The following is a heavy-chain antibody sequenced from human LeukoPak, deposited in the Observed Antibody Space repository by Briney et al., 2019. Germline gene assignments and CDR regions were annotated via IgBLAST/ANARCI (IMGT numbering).Heavy chain of an antibody. D-gene: IGHD3-10*01. Sequence: ASVKVSCKASGYTITNNYMHWVRQAPGQGLEWMGVINPSGTGTSYAQKLQGRVTMTTDTSTSTAYMELRSLRSDDTAVYYCAREYYYGSGSYCCWFDPWGQGTLVTVSS. J-gene: IGHJ5*02. CDR2: INPSGTGT. CDR1: GYTITNNY. CDR3: AREYYYGSGSYCCWFDP. V-gene: IGHV1-46*01.